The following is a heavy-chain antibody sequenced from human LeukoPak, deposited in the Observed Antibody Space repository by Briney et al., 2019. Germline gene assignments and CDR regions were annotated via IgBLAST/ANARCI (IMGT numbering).Heavy chain of an antibody. D-gene: IGHD1-26*01. CDR2: ISGSGGST. CDR3: ALYSGSYSLSGAFDF. J-gene: IGHJ3*01. V-gene: IGHV3-23*01. Sequence: PGGSLRLSCAASGFTFSSYAMSWVRQAPGKGLEWVSAISGSGGSTYYADSVKGRFTISRDNSKNTLYLQMNSLRSEDTAVYYCALYSGSYSLSGAFDFWGQGTMVTVSS. CDR1: GFTFSSYA.